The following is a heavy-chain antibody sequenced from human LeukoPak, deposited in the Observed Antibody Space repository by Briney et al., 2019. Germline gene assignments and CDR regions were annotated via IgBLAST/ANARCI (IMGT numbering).Heavy chain of an antibody. J-gene: IGHJ4*02. CDR1: GFTFISYA. CDR2: ISGSAGST. D-gene: IGHD3-10*01. Sequence: PGGSLRLSCAASGFTFISYAMSWVSRDPRKGLEGVSAISGSAGSTNYADSVKGRFTISRDNCKNTLYLQMNSMRAEDTDVYDCANPPVRFGELDDYWGQGTLVTVSS. V-gene: IGHV3-23*01. CDR3: ANPPVRFGELDDY.